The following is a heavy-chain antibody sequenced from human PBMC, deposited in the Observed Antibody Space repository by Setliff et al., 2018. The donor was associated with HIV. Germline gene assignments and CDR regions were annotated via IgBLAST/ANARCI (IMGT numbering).Heavy chain of an antibody. CDR3: VRDPVSGMFDY. CDR1: GFTFKDFA. CDR2: VKSMTEGGPT. J-gene: IGHJ4*01. V-gene: IGHV3-15*01. D-gene: IGHD6-25*01. Sequence: GGSLRLSCVASGFTFKDFAMYWVRQAPGGGLEWVGRVKSMTEGGPTDYAAPVRGRFIISRDDSKSTVYLQMNTLKIEDTGLYYCVRDPVSGMFDYWGQGTLVTVS.